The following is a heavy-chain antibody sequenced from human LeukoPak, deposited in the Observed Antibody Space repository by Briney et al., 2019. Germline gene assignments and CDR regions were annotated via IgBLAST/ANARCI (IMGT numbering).Heavy chain of an antibody. J-gene: IGHJ4*02. CDR3: ARDRPYCSSTSCRPSPFDY. CDR2: IIPIFGQA. Sequence: SVKVSCKASGGTFSSYAISWVRQAPGQGLEWMGGIIPIFGQANYAQKFQGRVTITADESTSTAYMEPSSLRSEDTAVYYCARDRPYCSSTSCRPSPFDYWGQGTLVTVSS. V-gene: IGHV1-69*13. CDR1: GGTFSSYA. D-gene: IGHD2-2*01.